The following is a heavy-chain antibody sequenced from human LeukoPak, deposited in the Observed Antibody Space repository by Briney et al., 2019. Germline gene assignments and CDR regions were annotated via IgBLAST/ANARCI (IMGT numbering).Heavy chain of an antibody. CDR1: GFTFSSYS. CDR2: ISPSSSYI. J-gene: IGHJ4*02. CDR3: ARAPPRYGSGSFHFDF. V-gene: IGHV3-21*01. Sequence: PGGSLRLSCAASGFTFSSYSMNWVRQAPGKGLEWVASISPSSSYIYYADSVTGRFTISRDNAKNSLYLQMNSLRDEDTAVYYCARAPPRYGSGSFHFDFWGQGTLVTVSS. D-gene: IGHD3-10*01.